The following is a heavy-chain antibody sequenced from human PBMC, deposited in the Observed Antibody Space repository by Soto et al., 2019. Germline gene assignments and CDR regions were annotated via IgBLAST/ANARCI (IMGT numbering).Heavy chain of an antibody. J-gene: IGHJ4*02. CDR2: IIPIFGTA. CDR3: ARAYGDYRLGPKFDY. CDR1: GGTFSSYA. V-gene: IGHV1-69*01. Sequence: QVQLVQSGAEVKTPGSSVKVSCKSSGGTFSSYAISWVRQAPGQGLEWMGGIIPIFGTANYAQKSQGRVRISADESTSTAYLELSSLRSEDTAVYYWARAYGDYRLGPKFDYWGQGTLVTVAS. D-gene: IGHD4-17*01.